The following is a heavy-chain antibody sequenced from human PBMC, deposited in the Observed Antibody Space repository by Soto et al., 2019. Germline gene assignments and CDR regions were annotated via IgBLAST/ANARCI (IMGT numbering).Heavy chain of an antibody. CDR1: GGSFSGYY. Sequence: PSETLSLTCAVYGGSFSGYYWSWIRQPPGKGLEWIGEINHSGSTNYNPSLKSRVTISVDTSKNQFSLKLSSVTAADTAVYYCARGRKTDIVVVVAATRKWFDPWGQGTLVTVS. J-gene: IGHJ5*02. D-gene: IGHD2-15*01. V-gene: IGHV4-34*01. CDR3: ARGRKTDIVVVVAATRKWFDP. CDR2: INHSGST.